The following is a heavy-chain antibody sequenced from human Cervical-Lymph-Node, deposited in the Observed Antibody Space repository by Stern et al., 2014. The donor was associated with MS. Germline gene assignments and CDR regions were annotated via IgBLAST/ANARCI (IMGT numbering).Heavy chain of an antibody. Sequence: VQLVESGGGLVQPGGSLRLSCAASGFTVSSNYMSWVRQAPGKGLEWVSVIYSGGSTYYADSVKGRFTISRDNSKNTLYLQMNSLRAEDTAVYYCARDGGPASSGWYYWGQGTLVTVSS. CDR1: GFTVSSNY. V-gene: IGHV3-66*02. D-gene: IGHD6-19*01. CDR3: ARDGGPASSGWYY. J-gene: IGHJ4*02. CDR2: IYSGGST.